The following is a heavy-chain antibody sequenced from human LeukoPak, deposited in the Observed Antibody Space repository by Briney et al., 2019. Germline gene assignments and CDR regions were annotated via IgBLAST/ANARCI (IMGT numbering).Heavy chain of an antibody. Sequence: ASVKVSCKASGYTFSDCSMHWVRQAPGQAPEWMGWISGGTGSPKYSQRFQGRVTITRDTSARTAYMALSSLRPTDTAVYFCARGRYYSDSSYYYFDSWGQGTLVTVSS. CDR1: GYTFSDCS. V-gene: IGHV1-3*01. J-gene: IGHJ4*02. CDR2: ISGGTGSP. CDR3: ARGRYYSDSSYYYFDS. D-gene: IGHD3-22*01.